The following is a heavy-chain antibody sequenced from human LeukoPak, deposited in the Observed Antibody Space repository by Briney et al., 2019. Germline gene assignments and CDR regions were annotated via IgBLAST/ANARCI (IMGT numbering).Heavy chain of an antibody. Sequence: ASVKVSCKTSGYIFTDYYIHWVRQAPGQGLEWMGWINPNSGGTNYAQKFQGRVTMTRDTSISTAYMELRSLRSDDTAVYYCARVRGYCSSTSCSGDYYYMDVWGKGTTVTISS. V-gene: IGHV1-2*02. J-gene: IGHJ6*03. D-gene: IGHD2-2*01. CDR2: INPNSGGT. CDR1: GYIFTDYY. CDR3: ARVRGYCSSTSCSGDYYYMDV.